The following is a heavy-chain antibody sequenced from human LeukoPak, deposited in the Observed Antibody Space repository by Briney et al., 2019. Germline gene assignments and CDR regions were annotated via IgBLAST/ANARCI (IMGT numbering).Heavy chain of an antibody. CDR2: ISGGGGST. D-gene: IGHD3-16*01. V-gene: IGHV3-23*01. CDR1: GFTFSTYA. J-gene: IGHJ4*02. Sequence: GGSLRLSCAASGFTFSTYAMSWVRQAPGKGLEWVSAISGGGGSTYYADSVKGRFTISRDNSKNTLYLQMNSLRAEDTAVYYCAKRFGGYYFDYWGQGTLVTVSS. CDR3: AKRFGGYYFDY.